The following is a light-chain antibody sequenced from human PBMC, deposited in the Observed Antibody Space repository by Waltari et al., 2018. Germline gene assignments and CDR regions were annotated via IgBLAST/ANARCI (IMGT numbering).Light chain of an antibody. CDR2: LNSDGSH. Sequence: QLVLTQSPSASASLGASVKLTCTLSSGHSSYAIAWHQQQPEEGPRYLMKLNSDGSHSKGDGFPDRFSGSSSGAERYLTISSLQSEDEADYYCQTWGTGIRVFGGGTKLTVL. J-gene: IGLJ2*01. CDR1: SGHSSYA. CDR3: QTWGTGIRV. V-gene: IGLV4-69*01.